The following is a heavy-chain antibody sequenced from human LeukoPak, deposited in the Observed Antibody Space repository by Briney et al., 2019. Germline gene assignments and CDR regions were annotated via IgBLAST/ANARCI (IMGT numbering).Heavy chain of an antibody. CDR1: GFTFSSYA. D-gene: IGHD7-27*01. Sequence: GGSLRLSCAASGFTFSSYAMSWVRQTPGEGLVWVSRISPDGSATANADSVEGRFTVSRDNAKNTLFLQMNRLRAEDTAVYYCTSYNWGAPRDYWGQGTLVTVSS. CDR3: TSYNWGAPRDY. V-gene: IGHV3-74*01. J-gene: IGHJ4*02. CDR2: ISPDGSAT.